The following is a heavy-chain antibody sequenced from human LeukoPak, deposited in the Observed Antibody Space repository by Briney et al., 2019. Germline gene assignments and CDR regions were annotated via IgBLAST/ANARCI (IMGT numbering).Heavy chain of an antibody. CDR2: MNTNSSNT. CDR3: AGAPSYGSSTHRWFDP. CDR1: GYAFTIYD. V-gene: IGHV1-8*03. D-gene: IGHD6-6*01. J-gene: IGHJ5*02. Sequence: ASVTVSCKGSGYAFTIYDYNWMRQAHAQGLEWMGWMNTNSSNTGYAQKFQGRVPITRNTPIGTAYLELSSLRFEGTAVYYWAGAPSYGSSTHRWFDPWGEGTLVTVST.